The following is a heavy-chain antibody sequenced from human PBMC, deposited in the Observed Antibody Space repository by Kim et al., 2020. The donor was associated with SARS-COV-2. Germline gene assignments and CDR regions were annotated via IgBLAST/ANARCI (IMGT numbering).Heavy chain of an antibody. V-gene: IGHV4-39*01. CDR2: IYYSGST. J-gene: IGHJ3*02. D-gene: IGHD1-26*01. Sequence: SETLSLTCTVSGGSISSSSYYWGWIRQPPGKGLEWLGSIYYSGSTYYNPSLKSRVTISVDTSKNQFSMKLSSVTAADTAVNYCPRPPRVGNSPGAFDIWG. CDR1: GGSISSSSYY. CDR3: PRPPRVGNSPGAFDI.